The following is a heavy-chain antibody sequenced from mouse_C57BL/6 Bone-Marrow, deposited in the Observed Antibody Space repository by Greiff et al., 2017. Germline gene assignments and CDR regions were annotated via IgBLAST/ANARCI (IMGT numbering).Heavy chain of an antibody. CDR1: GFTFTSYW. D-gene: IGHD1-1*02. J-gene: IGHJ3*01. CDR3: ARLWAFAY. Sequence: QVQLQQSGAELAKPGASVKLSCTASGFTFTSYWMHWVKQRPGQGLEWIGYINPSSGYTKYTQKFKDKATLTADKSSTTAYMQLSSLTYEDTAVYYCARLWAFAYWGQGTLVTVSA. V-gene: IGHV1-7*01. CDR2: INPSSGYT.